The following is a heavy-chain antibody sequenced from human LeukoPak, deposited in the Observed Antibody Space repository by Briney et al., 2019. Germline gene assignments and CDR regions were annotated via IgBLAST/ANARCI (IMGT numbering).Heavy chain of an antibody. J-gene: IGHJ4*02. CDR2: IYYSGST. D-gene: IGHD5-12*01. V-gene: IGHV4-59*08. Sequence: PSETLSLTCTVSGGSISSYYCTWIRQPPGKGLEWIGYIYYSGSTNYNPSLKSRVTISVDTSKNQFSLKLSSVTAADTAVYYCARHRGTDSGYDPFDYWGQGTLVTVSS. CDR1: GGSISSYY. CDR3: ARHRGTDSGYDPFDY.